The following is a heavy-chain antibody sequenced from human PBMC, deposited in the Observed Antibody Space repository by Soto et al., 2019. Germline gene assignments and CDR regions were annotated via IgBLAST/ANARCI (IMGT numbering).Heavy chain of an antibody. V-gene: IGHV5-51*01. Sequence: ESLKISSKRSGYSFTSYWIGWVRQMPGKGLEWMGILYPSDSDIRYRPSFKGQVTISADKSISTAYLQWRSLKASDTAMYYCASCRDGYNCVHLGQGTLVTVSS. D-gene: IGHD5-12*01. J-gene: IGHJ4*02. CDR1: GYSFTSYW. CDR2: LYPSDSDI. CDR3: ASCRDGYNCVH.